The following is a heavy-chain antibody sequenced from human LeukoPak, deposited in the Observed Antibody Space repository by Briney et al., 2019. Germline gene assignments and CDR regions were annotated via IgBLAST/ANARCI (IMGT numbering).Heavy chain of an antibody. V-gene: IGHV3-30*18. CDR3: AKPVDRYSSSWPYFDY. Sequence: GRSLRLSCAASGFTFSTYGMHWVRQAPGKGLEWVAVVSYDGSNKYHADSVKGRFTISRDNSKNTLYLQMTSLRAEDTAVYYCAKPVDRYSSSWPYFDYWGQGTLVTVSS. D-gene: IGHD6-13*01. CDR1: GFTFSTYG. J-gene: IGHJ4*02. CDR2: VSYDGSNK.